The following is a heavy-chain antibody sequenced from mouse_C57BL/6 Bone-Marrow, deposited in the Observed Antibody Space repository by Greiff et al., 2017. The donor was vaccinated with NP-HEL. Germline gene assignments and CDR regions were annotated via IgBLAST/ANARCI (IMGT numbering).Heavy chain of an antibody. D-gene: IGHD1-1*01. J-gene: IGHJ4*01. CDR1: GYTFTSYW. V-gene: IGHV1-64*01. Sequence: QVHVKQPGAELVKPGASVKLSCKASGYTFTSYWMHWVKQRPGQGLEWIGMIHPNSGSTNYNEKFKSKATLTVDKSSSTAYMQLSSLTSEDSAVYYCARTPLHYYGSSPYAMDYWGQGTSVTVSS. CDR3: ARTPLHYYGSSPYAMDY. CDR2: IHPNSGST.